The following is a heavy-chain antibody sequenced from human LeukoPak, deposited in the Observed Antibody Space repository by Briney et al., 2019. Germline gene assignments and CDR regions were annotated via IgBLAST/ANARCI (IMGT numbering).Heavy chain of an antibody. CDR1: GFTFSSYA. Sequence: GGSLRLSCAASGFTFSSYAMSWVRQAPGKGLEWVGRIKSKTAGETTDYAAPVKGRFTISRDDSKNMVYLQLNSLKTEDTGVYYCARDWYHAFDFWGQGTMVTVSS. CDR3: ARDWYHAFDF. J-gene: IGHJ3*01. D-gene: IGHD3-9*01. V-gene: IGHV3-15*01. CDR2: IKSKTAGETT.